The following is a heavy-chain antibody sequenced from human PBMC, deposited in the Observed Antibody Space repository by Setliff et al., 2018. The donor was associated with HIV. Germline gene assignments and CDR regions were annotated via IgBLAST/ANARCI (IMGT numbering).Heavy chain of an antibody. CDR2: MNPNSGNT. J-gene: IGHJ3*02. CDR3: ASDWELGHGFYI. Sequence: GASVKVSCKASGYTFTSYYMHWVRQAPGQGLEWMGWMNPNSGNTGYAQKFQGRLAMTRNTSIDTAYMELSSLTSEDTAVYYCASDWELGHGFYIWGQGTMVTVSS. V-gene: IGHV1-8*02. CDR1: GYTFTSYY. D-gene: IGHD3-10*01.